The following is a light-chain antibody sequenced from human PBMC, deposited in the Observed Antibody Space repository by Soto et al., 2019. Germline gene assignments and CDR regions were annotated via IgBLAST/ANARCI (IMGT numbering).Light chain of an antibody. CDR1: QSLTNNY. J-gene: IGKJ1*01. CDR3: QQYEAVVT. V-gene: IGKV3-20*01. CDR2: GAS. Sequence: EIVLTQSPGTLSLSPGERATLSCRASQSLTNNYFAWYQQKPGRALRLLIDGASTRATGIPDRFSGSGSVTDFTLTSNRLEPEYVAVYYCQQYEAVVTFGQGTKVEI.